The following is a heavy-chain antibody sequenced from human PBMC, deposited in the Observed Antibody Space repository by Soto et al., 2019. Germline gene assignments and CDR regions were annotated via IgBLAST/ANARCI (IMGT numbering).Heavy chain of an antibody. CDR2: IYRDGST. Sequence: EVQLVESGGGLIQPGGSLRLSCAASGFIVSSNYMSWVRQAPGKGLEWVSVIYRDGSTYYADSVKGRFTISRDNSKNTLYLQMNSLRAEDTAVYSCARNYFDSGGGFDYWGQGTLVTVSS. CDR3: ARNYFDSGGGFDY. V-gene: IGHV3-53*01. J-gene: IGHJ4*02. D-gene: IGHD3-22*01. CDR1: GFIVSSNY.